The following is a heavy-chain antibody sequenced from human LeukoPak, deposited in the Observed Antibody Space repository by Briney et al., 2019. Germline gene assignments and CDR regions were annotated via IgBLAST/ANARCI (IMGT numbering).Heavy chain of an antibody. Sequence: ASVKVSCKASGGTFSSYAISWVRQAPGQGLEWMGGIIPIFGTANYAQKFQGRVTITADESTSTAYMELSSLRSEDTAVYYCARGGESIPPHDFWSGYPPHYYYMDVWGKGTTVTVSS. D-gene: IGHD3-3*01. CDR1: GGTFSSYA. V-gene: IGHV1-69*13. CDR3: ARGGESIPPHDFWSGYPPHYYYMDV. CDR2: IIPIFGTA. J-gene: IGHJ6*03.